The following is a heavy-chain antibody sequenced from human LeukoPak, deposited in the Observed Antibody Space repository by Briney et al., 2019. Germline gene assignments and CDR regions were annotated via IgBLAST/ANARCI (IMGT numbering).Heavy chain of an antibody. CDR1: GGSISSSSFY. CDR2: IYYRGST. D-gene: IGHD6-19*01. CDR3: ARVMSDSSGWRGDQ. Sequence: KPSETLSLTCTVSGGSISSSSFYWGWIRQPPGKGLECIGSIYYRGSTYYNPSLKSRVTISVVTSKNQFSLKLTSVTAADTAVYYCARVMSDSSGWRGDQWGQGTLVTVSS. V-gene: IGHV4-39*07. J-gene: IGHJ4*02.